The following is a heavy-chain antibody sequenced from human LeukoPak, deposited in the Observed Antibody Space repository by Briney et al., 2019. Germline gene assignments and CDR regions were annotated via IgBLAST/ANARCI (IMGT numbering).Heavy chain of an antibody. CDR2: MNPNSGNT. V-gene: IGHV1-8*01. Sequence: ASVKVSCTASGYTFTSYDINWVRQATGQGLEWMGWMNPNSGNTGYAQKFQGRVTMTRNTSISTAYMELSSLRSEDTAVYYCAREGAAAGLEPDYWGQGTLVTVSS. D-gene: IGHD6-13*01. CDR3: AREGAAAGLEPDY. J-gene: IGHJ4*02. CDR1: GYTFTSYD.